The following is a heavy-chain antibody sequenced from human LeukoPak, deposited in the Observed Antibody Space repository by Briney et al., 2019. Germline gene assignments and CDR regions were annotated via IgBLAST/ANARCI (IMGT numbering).Heavy chain of an antibody. CDR1: GGSISSYY. J-gene: IGHJ4*02. CDR3: ARDTAAAGMYDY. V-gene: IGHV4-59*01. D-gene: IGHD6-13*01. Sequence: PSETLSLNCTVSGGSISSYYWSWIRQPPGKGLEWIGYIYYSGSTNYNPSLKSRVTISVDTSKNQFSLKLSSVTAADTAVYYCARDTAAAGMYDYWGQGTLVTVSS. CDR2: IYYSGST.